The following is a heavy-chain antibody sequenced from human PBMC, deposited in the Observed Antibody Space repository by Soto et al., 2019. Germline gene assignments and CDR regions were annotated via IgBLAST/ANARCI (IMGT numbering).Heavy chain of an antibody. V-gene: IGHV3-30*03. D-gene: IGHD3-10*01. CDR3: ARGPYYGSGTCDY. J-gene: IGHJ4*02. CDR1: GLTFNTYG. Sequence: QVQLVESGGGVVQPGRSLRLSCVASGLTFNTYGFNTFGMHWVRQAPGKGLEWVAVTSYDGSSNYYADSVKGRFTISRDNSKNTLFLQMNSLTADDTAVYYCARGPYYGSGTCDYWGQGTLVTVSS. CDR2: TSYDGSSN.